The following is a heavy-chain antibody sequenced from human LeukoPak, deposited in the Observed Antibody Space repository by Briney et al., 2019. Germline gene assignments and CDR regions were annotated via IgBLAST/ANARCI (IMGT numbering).Heavy chain of an antibody. CDR2: ISYSGST. CDR1: GGSISSSRYY. Sequence: SETLSRTCTVSGGSISSSRYYWGWIRQPPGKGLEWIGSISYSGSTYYNPSLKSRVTISVDTSKNQFSLKLSSVTAADTAVYYCARPLLYSSGWGYFDYWGQGTLVTVSS. D-gene: IGHD6-19*01. CDR3: ARPLLYSSGWGYFDY. J-gene: IGHJ4*02. V-gene: IGHV4-39*01.